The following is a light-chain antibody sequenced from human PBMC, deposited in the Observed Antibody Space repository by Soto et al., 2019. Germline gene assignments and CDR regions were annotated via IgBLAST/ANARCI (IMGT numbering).Light chain of an antibody. Sequence: EIVMTQSPATLSMSPGERATISCRASQSVSSNLAWYQQKPGQAPRLLIYGASTRATGIPARFSGSGSGTEFTLTISSLQSEDFAVYYCQQYNNWPPINFGQGTRLEIK. CDR2: GAS. CDR1: QSVSSN. J-gene: IGKJ5*01. CDR3: QQYNNWPPIN. V-gene: IGKV3-15*01.